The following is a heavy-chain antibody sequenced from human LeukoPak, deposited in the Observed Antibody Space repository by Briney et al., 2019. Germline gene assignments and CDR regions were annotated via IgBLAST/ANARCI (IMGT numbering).Heavy chain of an antibody. CDR2: IKEDGSEI. D-gene: IGHD3-3*01. CDR1: GFTFSNYW. J-gene: IGHJ4*02. Sequence: PGGSLRLSCAASGFTFSNYWMGWVRQAPGKGLEWVANIKEDGSEIYYVDSVKGRFTISRDNAKNSLSLQMNSLRAEDTAVYYCTRDRSHSLSDFWSGPIIYNDYWGQGTLVTVSS. CDR3: TRDRSHSLSDFWSGPIIYNDY. V-gene: IGHV3-7*01.